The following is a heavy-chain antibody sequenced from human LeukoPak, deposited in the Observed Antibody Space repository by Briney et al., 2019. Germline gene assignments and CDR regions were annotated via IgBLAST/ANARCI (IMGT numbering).Heavy chain of an antibody. Sequence: PGGSLRLSCAASGLIFSSYWMSWVRQAPGKGLEWVANIKPDGTERYYVDSVKGRVTISRDDAKNSLFLEVNSLRAEDTAVYYCASVSYFDGMAVWGQGTTVTVSS. CDR3: ASVSYFDGMAV. V-gene: IGHV3-7*03. J-gene: IGHJ6*02. CDR2: IKPDGTER. CDR1: GLIFSSYW.